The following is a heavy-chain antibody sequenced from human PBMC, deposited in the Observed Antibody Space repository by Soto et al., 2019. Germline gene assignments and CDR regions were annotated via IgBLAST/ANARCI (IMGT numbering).Heavy chain of an antibody. CDR2: IYYSGST. CDR3: ARQGISWYTHFDY. CDR1: GGSISSSSYY. J-gene: IGHJ4*02. D-gene: IGHD6-13*01. V-gene: IGHV4-39*01. Sequence: SETLSLTCTVSGGSISSSSYYWGWIRQPPGRGLEWIGSIYYSGSTYYNPSLKSRVTISVDTSKNQFSLKLSSVTAADTAVYYCARQGISWYTHFDYWGQGTLVTVSS.